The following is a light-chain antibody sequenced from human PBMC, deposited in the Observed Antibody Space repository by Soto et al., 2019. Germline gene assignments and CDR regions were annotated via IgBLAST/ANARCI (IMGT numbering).Light chain of an antibody. CDR3: HQYGSTPPGS. CDR1: QTLASNY. CDR2: GTS. Sequence: EIVLTQSPATLSLSPGERATLSCRASQTLASNYLAWYQQKPGQPPRLLIYGTSNRASGIPDRFSGSGSGTDFTVSNSRLEPEDFALYYCHQYGSTPPGSFGRGTRLEIK. J-gene: IGKJ2*03. V-gene: IGKV3-20*01.